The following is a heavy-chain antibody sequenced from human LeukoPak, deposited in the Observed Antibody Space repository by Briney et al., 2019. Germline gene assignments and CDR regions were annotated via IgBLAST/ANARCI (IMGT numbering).Heavy chain of an antibody. CDR1: GGSFSGYY. J-gene: IGHJ4*02. D-gene: IGHD2-2*01. CDR2: INHSGST. Sequence: PSETLSLTCAVYGGSFSGYYWSWIRQPPGKGLEWIGEINHSGSTNYNPSLKSRVTISVDTSKNQFSLKLSSVTAADTAVYYCARGSGVPAAILFDYWGQGTLVTASS. V-gene: IGHV4-34*01. CDR3: ARGSGVPAAILFDY.